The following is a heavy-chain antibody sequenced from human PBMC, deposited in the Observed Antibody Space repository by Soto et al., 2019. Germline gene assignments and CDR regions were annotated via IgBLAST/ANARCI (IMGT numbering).Heavy chain of an antibody. CDR2: ISADGDTK. Sequence: QLQLVESGGGVVQPGRSLRLSCAASGFTFSRNILHWVRQAPGKGLEWLAFISADGDTKYYADSVKGRFTISRENAKNSLYLQINNVRAGDTAVYYCAREYVDWGYWYFDLWGRGTLVTVSS. CDR1: GFTFSRNI. D-gene: IGHD3-9*01. V-gene: IGHV3-30*14. CDR3: AREYVDWGYWYFDL. J-gene: IGHJ2*01.